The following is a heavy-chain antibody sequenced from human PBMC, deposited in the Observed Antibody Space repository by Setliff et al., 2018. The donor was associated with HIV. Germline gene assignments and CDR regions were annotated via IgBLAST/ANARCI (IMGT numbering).Heavy chain of an antibody. J-gene: IGHJ3*01. CDR2: IYSSGNT. D-gene: IGHD6-19*01. Sequence: SETLSLTCTVSGGTINSGTYYWSWIRQPARKGLEWIGHIYSSGNTNYNLSLKSRVTISVDTSNDQFSLKLTSVTAADTARYYCASLLAVSGSHAFDVWGQGTMVTVSS. CDR1: GGTINSGTYY. V-gene: IGHV4-61*09. CDR3: ASLLAVSGSHAFDV.